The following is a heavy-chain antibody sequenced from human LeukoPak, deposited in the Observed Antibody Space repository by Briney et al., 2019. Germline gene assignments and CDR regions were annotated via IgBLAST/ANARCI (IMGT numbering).Heavy chain of an antibody. V-gene: IGHV3-21*01. CDR1: GFTFSSYS. CDR2: ISSSSSYI. Sequence: GGSLRLPCAASGFTFSSYSMNWVRQAPGKGLEWVSSISSSSSYIYYADSVKGRFTISRDNAKNSLYLQMNSLRAEDTAVYYCARDSATGYYSDYWGQGTLVSVSS. J-gene: IGHJ4*02. CDR3: ARDSATGYYSDY. D-gene: IGHD3-9*01.